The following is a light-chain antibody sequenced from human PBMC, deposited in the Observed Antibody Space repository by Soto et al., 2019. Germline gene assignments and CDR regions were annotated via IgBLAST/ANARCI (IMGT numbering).Light chain of an antibody. Sequence: DIVLTQSPGTLSLSPGERATLSCRASQSVGSIYLAWYQQKPGQAPRLLIHGASNRASGIPDRFSGSGSGTDFTLTISRLEPEDFAVYYCQQYNNWPPPWTFGLGTKVDIK. CDR1: QSVGSIY. V-gene: IGKV3-20*01. J-gene: IGKJ1*01. CDR2: GAS. CDR3: QQYNNWPPPWT.